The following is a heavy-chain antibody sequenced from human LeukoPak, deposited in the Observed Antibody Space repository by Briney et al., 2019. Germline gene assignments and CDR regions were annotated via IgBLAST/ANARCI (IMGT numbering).Heavy chain of an antibody. CDR2: INPGNGNT. J-gene: IGHJ4*02. CDR3: ARDVAAAGTHLNY. Sequence: GESLKISCKASGYTFITYAMHWVRQAPGQRLEWMGWINPGNGNTKYSQRFQGRVTITRDTSASTAYMELSSLRSEDTAVYYCARDVAAAGTHLNYWGQGTLVTVSS. V-gene: IGHV1-3*01. D-gene: IGHD6-13*01. CDR1: GYTFITYA.